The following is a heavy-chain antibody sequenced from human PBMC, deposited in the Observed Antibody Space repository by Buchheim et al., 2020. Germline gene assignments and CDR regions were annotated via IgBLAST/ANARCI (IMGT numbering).Heavy chain of an antibody. V-gene: IGHV4-59*08. J-gene: IGHJ5*01. CDR1: GGSMSRYY. Sequence: QVQLQESGPGLVKPSETLSLTCTVSGGSMSRYYWSWMRQSPGKGLEWIGYIFYSGSTNYNPALKSRVTISVEMSDNKLSLKLNSVTAADTAVYYCARHRALGYCSSLNCYSFDPWGQGIL. CDR2: IFYSGST. CDR3: ARHRALGYCSSLNCYSFDP. D-gene: IGHD2-2*01.